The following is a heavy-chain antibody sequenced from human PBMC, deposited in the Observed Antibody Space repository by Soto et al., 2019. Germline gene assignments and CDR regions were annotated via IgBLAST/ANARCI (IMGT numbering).Heavy chain of an antibody. J-gene: IGHJ4*02. Sequence: PGGSLRLSCAASGFTFDDYAMHWVRQAPGKGLEWVSGLSWNSATIGYADPVKGRFIISRDNAKNSLYLQMTSLRAEDTALYYCVKSKSVVVVTTTGYYFDFWGQGTLVTVSS. D-gene: IGHD2-15*01. V-gene: IGHV3-9*01. CDR2: LSWNSATI. CDR3: VKSKSVVVVTTTGYYFDF. CDR1: GFTFDDYA.